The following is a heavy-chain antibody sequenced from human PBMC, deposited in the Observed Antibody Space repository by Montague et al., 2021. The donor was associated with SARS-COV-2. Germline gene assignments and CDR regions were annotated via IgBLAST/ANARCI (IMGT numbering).Heavy chain of an antibody. CDR2: IYSSGST. D-gene: IGHD3-10*01. CDR3: ARLVGGRETRFDP. Sequence: SETLSLTCTVSGGSISSYYWSWIRQPAGKGLEWIGRIYSSGSTNYNPSLRSRVTMSVDTSKNQFSLKVNSVTAADTAVYYCARLVGGRETRFDPWGQGTLVTVSS. J-gene: IGHJ5*02. V-gene: IGHV4-4*07. CDR1: GGSISSYY.